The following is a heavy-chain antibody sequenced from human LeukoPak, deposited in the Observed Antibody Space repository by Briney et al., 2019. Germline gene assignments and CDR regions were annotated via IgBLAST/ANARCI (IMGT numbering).Heavy chain of an antibody. CDR1: GGSISSGSYY. D-gene: IGHD5-18*01. CDR2: FYTSGHT. CDR3: ARGVHGYSYGYVPRELYSYMDV. Sequence: KPSETLSLTCTVSGGSISSGSYYWSWIRQPAGKGLEWMGHFYTSGHTSYNPSLKSRVTISVDTSKNQFSLKMNSVTAADTAVYYCARGVHGYSYGYVPRELYSYMDVWGKGTTVSISS. J-gene: IGHJ6*03. V-gene: IGHV4-61*09.